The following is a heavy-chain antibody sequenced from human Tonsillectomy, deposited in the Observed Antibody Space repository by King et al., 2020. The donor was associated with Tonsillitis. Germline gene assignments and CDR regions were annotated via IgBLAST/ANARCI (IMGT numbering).Heavy chain of an antibody. J-gene: IGHJ4*02. D-gene: IGHD3-22*01. CDR3: ARDPVLAYFYDTSGTNYFDY. CDR2: ISYDGSNK. V-gene: IGHV3-30*19. CDR1: GFSYSSHG. Sequence: VQLVESGGGVVQPGGSLRLSCAASGFSYSSHGMHWVRQAPGKGLEWVALISYDGSNKYYADSVKGRFTISRDNSKNTLYLQMHSLRAEDTAVYYCARDPVLAYFYDTSGTNYFDYWGQGTLVTVSS.